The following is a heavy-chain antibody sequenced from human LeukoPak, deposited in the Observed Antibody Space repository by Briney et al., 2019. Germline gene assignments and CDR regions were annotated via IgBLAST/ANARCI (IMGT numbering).Heavy chain of an antibody. CDR3: ARAGAVVDNWFDP. CDR1: GYIFNTYG. J-gene: IGHJ5*02. D-gene: IGHD2-15*01. Sequence: GASVKVSCKASGYIFNTYGISWVRQAPGQGLEWMGWITAYNSGDTKYAQDFQGRVTMTTDTSTTTAYMELRSLRSDDTAVYYCARAGAVVDNWFDPWGQGTLVTVSS. CDR2: ITAYNSGDT. V-gene: IGHV1-18*01.